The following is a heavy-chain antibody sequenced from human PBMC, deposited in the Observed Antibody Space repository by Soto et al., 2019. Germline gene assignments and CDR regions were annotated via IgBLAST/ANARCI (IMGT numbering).Heavy chain of an antibody. V-gene: IGHV3-11*01. J-gene: IGHJ6*02. CDR1: GFTFSDYY. CDR2: ISRSGSTI. CDR3: ARVFCISTSCYDWYYSYGMEV. D-gene: IGHD2-2*01. Sequence: QVQLVESGGGLVKPGGSLRLSCAVSGFTFSDYYMSWIRQAPGKGLEWISYISRSGSTIYNADSVKGRFTSSRDNAKNSLYLQMNSLSAEDTAVYYCARVFCISTSCYDWYYSYGMEVWGQGTTVTVSS.